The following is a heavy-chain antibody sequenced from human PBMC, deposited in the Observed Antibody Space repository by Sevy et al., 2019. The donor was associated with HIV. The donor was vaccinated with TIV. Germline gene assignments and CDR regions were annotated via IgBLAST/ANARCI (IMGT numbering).Heavy chain of an antibody. D-gene: IGHD3-10*01. CDR3: ARVDVRGVIITSDTNYYYGMDV. CDR1: GFTFSSYW. Sequence: GGSLRLSCAASGFTFSSYWMHWVRQAPGKGLVWVSRINSDGSSTSYADSVKGRFTISRDNAKNTVYLQMNSLRAEDTAVYYCARVDVRGVIITSDTNYYYGMDVWGQGTTVTVSS. V-gene: IGHV3-74*01. CDR2: INSDGSST. J-gene: IGHJ6*02.